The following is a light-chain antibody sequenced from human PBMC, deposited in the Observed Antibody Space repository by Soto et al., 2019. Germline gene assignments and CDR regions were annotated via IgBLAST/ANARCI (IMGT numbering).Light chain of an antibody. CDR2: DAS. Sequence: EIVMTQSPVTLSVSPGERATISCRASLDVSSRLAWYQQKPGQAPRLLIYDASTRATGLPARFSGSGSGTEFTLTISSLQSEDFAVYYCQHYTNWPLTFGGGTKVDIK. CDR3: QHYTNWPLT. V-gene: IGKV3-15*01. CDR1: LDVSSR. J-gene: IGKJ4*02.